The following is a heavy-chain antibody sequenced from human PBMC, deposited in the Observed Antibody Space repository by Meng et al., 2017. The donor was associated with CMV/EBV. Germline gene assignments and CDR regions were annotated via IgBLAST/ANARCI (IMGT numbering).Heavy chain of an antibody. CDR2: IYYSGST. CDR3: ASRGGMDV. J-gene: IGHJ6*02. CDR1: GGSVSSGSYY. V-gene: IGHV4-61*01. Sequence: GSLSLTCTVSGGSVSSGSYYWSWIRQPPGKGLEWIGYIYYSGSTNYNPSLKSRVTISVDTSKNQFSLKLSSVTAADTAVYYCASRGGMDVWGQGTTVTVSS.